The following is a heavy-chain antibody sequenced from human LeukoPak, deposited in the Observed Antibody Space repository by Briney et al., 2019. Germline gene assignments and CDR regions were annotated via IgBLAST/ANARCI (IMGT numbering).Heavy chain of an antibody. CDR2: IKSKTDGGTT. J-gene: IGHJ4*02. Sequence: GGSLRLSCVASGFTFSNAWMSWVRQAPGKGLEWVGRIKSKTDGGTTDYAAPVKGRFTISRDDSKNTLYLQMNSLKTEDTAVYYCTTWLYYYDSSGYYGKYYFDYWGQGTLVTVSS. CDR3: TTWLYYYDSSGYYGKYYFDY. V-gene: IGHV3-15*01. CDR1: GFTFSNAW. D-gene: IGHD3-22*01.